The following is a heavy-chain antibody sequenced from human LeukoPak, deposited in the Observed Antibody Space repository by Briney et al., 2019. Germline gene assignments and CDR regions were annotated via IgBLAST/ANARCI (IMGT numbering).Heavy chain of an antibody. CDR3: AKDSRYSSGIDY. J-gene: IGHJ4*02. CDR1: GFTVSSNS. Sequence: GGSLRLSCTVSGFTVSSNSMSWVRQAPGKGLEWVSFIYSGGNTHYSDSVKGRFTISRDNSKNTLYLQMNSLRAEDTAVYYCAKDSRYSSGIDYWGQGTLVTVSS. V-gene: IGHV3-66*02. CDR2: IYSGGNT. D-gene: IGHD6-25*01.